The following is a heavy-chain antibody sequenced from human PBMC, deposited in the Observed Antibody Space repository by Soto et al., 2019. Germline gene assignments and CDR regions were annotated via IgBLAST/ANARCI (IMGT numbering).Heavy chain of an antibody. V-gene: IGHV4-31*03. CDR2: IYYGGDS. Sequence: QVQLQESGPGLVKPSQTLSLTCTVSGGSISSRTSYWSWIRQHPGKGLEWIGYIYYGGDSFYNPSLRGRVPKAIATSENHFSRKLNSVAAGDTAGYFWARGGGGGVDCWGQGTLVTVAS. CDR3: ARGGGGGVDC. D-gene: IGHD1-26*01. CDR1: GGSISSRTSY. J-gene: IGHJ4*02.